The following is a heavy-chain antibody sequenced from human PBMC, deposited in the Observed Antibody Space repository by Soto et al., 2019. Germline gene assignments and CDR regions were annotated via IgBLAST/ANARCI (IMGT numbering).Heavy chain of an antibody. D-gene: IGHD1-20*01. V-gene: IGHV3-23*01. CDR3: AKIFKSEDNWTHDAFDI. J-gene: IGHJ3*02. CDR1: GFTFSSYA. Sequence: PGGSLRLSCAASGFTFSSYAMSWVRQAPGKGLEWVSAISGSGGSTYYADSVKGRFTISRDNSKNTLYLQMNSLRAEDTAVYYFAKIFKSEDNWTHDAFDIWGQGTMVTVSS. CDR2: ISGSGGST.